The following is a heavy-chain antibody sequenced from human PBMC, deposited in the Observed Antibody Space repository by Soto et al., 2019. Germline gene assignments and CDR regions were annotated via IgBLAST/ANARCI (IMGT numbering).Heavy chain of an antibody. V-gene: IGHV3-23*01. CDR3: AKDHGYESSGPY. CDR2: ISGSGGST. Sequence: EVQLLESGGGLVQPGGSLRLSCAASGFTFKDYAMSWVRQAPGKGLEWVSAISGSGGSTYYADSVKGRFTISRDNAKNTLSLQMNRLRAEDTAVYYCAKDHGYESSGPYWGQGTLVTVSS. CDR1: GFTFKDYA. J-gene: IGHJ4*02. D-gene: IGHD3-22*01.